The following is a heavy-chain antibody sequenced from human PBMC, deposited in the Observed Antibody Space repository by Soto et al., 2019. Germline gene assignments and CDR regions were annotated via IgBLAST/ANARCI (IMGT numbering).Heavy chain of an antibody. CDR3: VKTETIGYYFDY. V-gene: IGHV5-51*01. Sequence: XESLKISFKGCGYSFSSYWIGWVRRMPGTGLEWMGIIYPDDSDTRYSPSFQGQVTISADKSVSAVYPQWSSLKASDTAVYYCVKTETIGYYFDYWGQGTLVTVSS. CDR2: IYPDDSDT. D-gene: IGHD3-22*01. CDR1: GYSFSSYW. J-gene: IGHJ4*02.